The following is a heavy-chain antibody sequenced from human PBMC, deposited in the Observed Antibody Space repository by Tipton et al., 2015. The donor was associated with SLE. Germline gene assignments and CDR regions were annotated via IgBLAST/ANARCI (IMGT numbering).Heavy chain of an antibody. J-gene: IGHJ3*02. CDR3: ARHGGAFDI. Sequence: TLSLTCTVSGGSISSSSYYWGWIRQPPGKGLEWIGEINHSGSTNYNPSLKRRVTISVDTSKNQFSLKLSSVTAADTAVYYCARHGGAFDIWGQGTMVTVSS. CDR1: GGSISSSSYY. D-gene: IGHD5-24*01. CDR2: INHSGST. V-gene: IGHV4-39*07.